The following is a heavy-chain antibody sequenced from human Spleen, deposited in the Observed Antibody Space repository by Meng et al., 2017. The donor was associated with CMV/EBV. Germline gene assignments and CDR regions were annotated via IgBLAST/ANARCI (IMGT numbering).Heavy chain of an antibody. J-gene: IGHJ5*02. CDR3: ARHRGYCTAFTCFLFDP. Sequence: ASVKVSCKASGYKFTDYYIHWVRQAPGKGLEWMGWINPNSGGTNYAQKFQGRVTMTRDTSSSTVSLDLKRLNSDDTAVYYCARHRGYCTAFTCFLFDPWGQGTLVTVSS. CDR1: GYKFTDYY. V-gene: IGHV1-2*02. CDR2: INPNSGGT. D-gene: IGHD2-8*02.